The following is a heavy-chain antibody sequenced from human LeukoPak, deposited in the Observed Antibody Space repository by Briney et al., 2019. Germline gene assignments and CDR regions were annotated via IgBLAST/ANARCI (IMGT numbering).Heavy chain of an antibody. CDR1: GGSISSSNW. CDR3: ARASNWFDP. J-gene: IGHJ5*02. CDR2: INHSGST. V-gene: IGHV4-4*02. Sequence: PSETLSLTCAVSGGSISSSNWWSWVRQPPGKGLEWIGEINHSGSTNYNPSLKSRVTISVDTSKNQFSLKLSSVTAADTAVYYCARASNWFDPWGQGTLVTVSS.